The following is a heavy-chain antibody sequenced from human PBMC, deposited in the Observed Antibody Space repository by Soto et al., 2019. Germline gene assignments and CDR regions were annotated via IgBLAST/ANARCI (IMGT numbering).Heavy chain of an antibody. CDR1: GFTFSSYG. D-gene: IGHD1-7*01. J-gene: IGHJ5*02. Sequence: QVQLVESGGGVVQPGRSLRHSCAASGFTFSSYGMHWVRQAPGKGLEWVAVIWYDGSNKYYADSVKGRFTISRDNSKNTLYLQMNSLRAEDTAVYYCARVPGLELWGGWLDPWGQGTLVTVSS. CDR2: IWYDGSNK. CDR3: ARVPGLELWGGWLDP. V-gene: IGHV3-33*01.